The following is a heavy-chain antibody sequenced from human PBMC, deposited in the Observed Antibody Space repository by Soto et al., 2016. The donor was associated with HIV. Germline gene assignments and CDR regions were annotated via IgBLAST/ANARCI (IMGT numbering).Heavy chain of an antibody. CDR3: AKLVRRGGDWSDAFDI. CDR1: GFTFSSYA. J-gene: IGHJ3*02. V-gene: IGHV3-23*01. Sequence: EVQLLESGGGLVQPGGSLRLSCAASGFTFSSYAMSWVRQAPGKGLEWVSAISGSGGSTYYADSVKGRFTISRDNSKNTLYLQMNSLRAEDTAVYYCAKLVRRGGDWSDAFDIWGQGTMVTVSS. CDR2: ISGSGGST. D-gene: IGHD2-21*02.